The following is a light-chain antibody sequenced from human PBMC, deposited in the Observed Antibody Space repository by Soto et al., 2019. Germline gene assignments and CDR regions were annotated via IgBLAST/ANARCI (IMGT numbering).Light chain of an antibody. Sequence: DIQMTQSPSSVSASVGDRVTITCRASHHIDSWLAWYQQKPGKAPNLLISKTSSLQGGVPSRFSGSGSGTDFTLTISSLQPEDSATYYWLQVQSFPRTFGQGTKVEIK. CDR1: HHIDSW. J-gene: IGKJ1*01. CDR3: LQVQSFPRT. V-gene: IGKV1-12*01. CDR2: KTS.